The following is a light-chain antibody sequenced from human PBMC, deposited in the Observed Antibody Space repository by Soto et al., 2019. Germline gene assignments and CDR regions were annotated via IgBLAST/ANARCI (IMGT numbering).Light chain of an antibody. J-gene: IGKJ1*01. Sequence: DIQMTQSPFTLSASVGDRVTITCRASQSISSWLAWYQQKPGKAPNLLIYDASALESGVPSRFSGSGSGTEFTLSIGSLQPDDFATYYCQQYNSYSQTFGQGTKVEIK. V-gene: IGKV1-5*01. CDR1: QSISSW. CDR2: DAS. CDR3: QQYNSYSQT.